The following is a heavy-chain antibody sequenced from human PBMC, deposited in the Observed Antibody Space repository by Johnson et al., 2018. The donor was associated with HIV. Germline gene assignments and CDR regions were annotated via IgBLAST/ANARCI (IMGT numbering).Heavy chain of an antibody. J-gene: IGHJ3*02. CDR1: EFTFSTYA. CDR3: ARDGGYGGYDAFDI. V-gene: IGHV3-30-3*01. CDR2: ISYDGSNK. Sequence: QVQLVESGGGVVQPGRSLRLSCAASEFTFSTYAMHWVRQAPGKGLEWVAVISYDGSNKYYADSVTGRFTISRDNSKNTLHLQMNSLRAEETAVYYCARDGGYGGYDAFDIWGQGTMVTVSS. D-gene: IGHD4-23*01.